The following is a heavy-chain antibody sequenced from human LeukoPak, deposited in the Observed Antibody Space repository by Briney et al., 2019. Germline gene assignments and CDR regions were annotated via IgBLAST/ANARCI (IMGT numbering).Heavy chain of an antibody. D-gene: IGHD3-10*01. CDR1: GGSISSNNYY. J-gene: IGHJ5*02. CDR2: IYYSGST. V-gene: IGHV4-61*05. CDR3: ARRVSGSYYNGFNWFDP. Sequence: SETLSLTCTVSGGSISSNNYYWSWIRQPPGKGLEWIGYIYYSGSTNYNPSLKSRVTISVDTSKNQFSLKLSSVTAADTAVYYCARRVSGSYYNGFNWFDPWGQGTLVTVSS.